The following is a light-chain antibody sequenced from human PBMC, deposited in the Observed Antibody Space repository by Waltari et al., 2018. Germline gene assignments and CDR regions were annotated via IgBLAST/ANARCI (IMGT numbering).Light chain of an antibody. CDR2: GAS. J-gene: IGKJ4*01. Sequence: EIVMTQSPAILSVSPAEGATLSCRASQSVGSSLAWYQQKPGQAPRLLIFGASTRATGIPARFSGSGSGTEFTLSITSLQSEDSALYFCQHYNKLPLTFGGGTKVEIK. CDR1: QSVGSS. CDR3: QHYNKLPLT. V-gene: IGKV3-15*01.